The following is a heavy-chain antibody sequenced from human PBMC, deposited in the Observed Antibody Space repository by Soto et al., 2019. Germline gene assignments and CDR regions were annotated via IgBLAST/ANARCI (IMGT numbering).Heavy chain of an antibody. Sequence: LSLTCSVSGVSITSYYWTWIRHSPGKGLEWIGYVYHTGNTYYNPSLKSRVSISLDTSKNQVSLRLRSVTAADTAVYYCAREQYNWKLWGQGTLVTVSS. V-gene: IGHV4-59*01. CDR1: GVSITSYY. J-gene: IGHJ4*02. CDR2: VYHTGNT. D-gene: IGHD1-20*01. CDR3: AREQYNWKL.